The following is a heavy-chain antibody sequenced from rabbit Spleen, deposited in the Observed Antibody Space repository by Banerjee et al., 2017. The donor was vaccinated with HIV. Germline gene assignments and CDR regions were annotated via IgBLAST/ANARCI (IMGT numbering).Heavy chain of an antibody. CDR1: GFSFSDRDV. V-gene: IGHV1S45*01. J-gene: IGHJ4*01. CDR3: GRSYVGKAITSLNL. Sequence: QEQLVESGGGLVQPEGSLTLTCKASGFSFSDRDVMCWVRQAPGKGLEWIACINAATAKPVYATWAKGRFTISKTSSTTVTLQMTSLTAADTATYFCGRSYVGKAITSLNLWGPGTLVTVS. D-gene: IGHD4-2*01. CDR2: INAATAKP.